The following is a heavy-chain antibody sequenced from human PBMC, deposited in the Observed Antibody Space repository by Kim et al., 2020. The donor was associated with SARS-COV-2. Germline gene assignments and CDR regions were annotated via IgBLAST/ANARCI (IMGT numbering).Heavy chain of an antibody. Sequence: SETLSLTCTVSGGSISSFYWNWIRQPPGKGLEYIGYIYPSGNTNYNASLKSRVTMSVDTCKNQFSLTLSSVTAADTAVYYCARVTCSSTSCSKRGAFDIWGQGTMGTVSS. CDR1: GGSISSFY. CDR2: IYPSGNT. V-gene: IGHV4-59*13. D-gene: IGHD2-2*01. CDR3: ARVTCSSTSCSKRGAFDI. J-gene: IGHJ3*02.